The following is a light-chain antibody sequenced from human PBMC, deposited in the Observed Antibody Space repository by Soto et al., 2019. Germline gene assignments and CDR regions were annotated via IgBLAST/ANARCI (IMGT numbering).Light chain of an antibody. CDR2: DVN. V-gene: IGLV2-8*01. J-gene: IGLJ1*01. Sequence: QYVLTQPPSASGSPGQSVTISCTGTSSDVGAYIFVSWYQQHPGKAPKLMVYDVNRRPPGVPDRFFGSKSGNTASLTVSGLQAEDEADYYCVSFAGGTYVFGTGTKLTVL. CDR1: SSDVGAYIF. CDR3: VSFAGGTYV.